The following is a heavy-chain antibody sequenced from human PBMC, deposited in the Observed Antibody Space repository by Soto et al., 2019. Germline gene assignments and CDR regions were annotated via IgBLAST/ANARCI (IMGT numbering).Heavy chain of an antibody. CDR3: ARGEDSSSWADAYYFDY. CDR2: IIPIFGTA. D-gene: IGHD6-13*01. CDR1: GGTFSSYA. J-gene: IGHJ4*02. V-gene: IGHV1-69*01. Sequence: QVQLVQSGAEVKKPGSSVKVSCKASGGTFSSYAISWVRQAPGQGLEWMGGIIPIFGTANYAQKFQGRVTITADESTSTAYMEMSSLRSEDTAVYYCARGEDSSSWADAYYFDYWGQGTLVTVSS.